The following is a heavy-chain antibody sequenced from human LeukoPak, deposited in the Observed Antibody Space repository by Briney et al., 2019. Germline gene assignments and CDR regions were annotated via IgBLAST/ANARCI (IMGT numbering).Heavy chain of an antibody. CDR3: AKVRQLYYYGSGSYLDY. CDR2: ISGSGGST. CDR1: GFTFSSYV. V-gene: IGHV3-23*01. J-gene: IGHJ4*02. D-gene: IGHD3-10*01. Sequence: GGSLRLSCAASGFTFSSYVMSWVRQAPGKGLEWVSAISGSGGSTYYADSVKGRFTISRDNSKNTLYLQMNSLRAEDTAVYYCAKVRQLYYYGSGSYLDYWGQGTLVTVSS.